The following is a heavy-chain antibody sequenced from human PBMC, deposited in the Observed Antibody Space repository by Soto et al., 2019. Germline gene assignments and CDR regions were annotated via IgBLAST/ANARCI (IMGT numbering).Heavy chain of an antibody. V-gene: IGHV4-30-4*01. CDR2: IYYSGST. J-gene: IGHJ4*02. Sequence: QVQLQESGPGLVKPSQTLSLTCTVSGGSISSGDYYWSWIRQPPGKGLEWIGYIYYSGSTYYNPSLKSRVTISVDTSKNQFALKLSSVTAADTAVYYCARVGGFGATTSDYWGQGTLVTVSS. D-gene: IGHD3-10*01. CDR3: ARVGGFGATTSDY. CDR1: GGSISSGDYY.